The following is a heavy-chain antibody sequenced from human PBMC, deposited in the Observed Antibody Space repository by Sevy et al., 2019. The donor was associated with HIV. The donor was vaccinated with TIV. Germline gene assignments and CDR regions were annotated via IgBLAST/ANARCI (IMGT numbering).Heavy chain of an antibody. CDR2: ISGSGGST. CDR1: GFTFSSYA. V-gene: IGHV3-23*01. J-gene: IGHJ6*03. Sequence: GGSLRLSCAASGFTFSSYAMSWVRQAPGKGLEWVSAISGSGGSTYYADSVKGRFTISRDNSKNTLYLQMNSLRAEDTAVYYYAKDGRITMIVVAYYMDVWGKGTTVTVSS. D-gene: IGHD3-22*01. CDR3: AKDGRITMIVVAYYMDV.